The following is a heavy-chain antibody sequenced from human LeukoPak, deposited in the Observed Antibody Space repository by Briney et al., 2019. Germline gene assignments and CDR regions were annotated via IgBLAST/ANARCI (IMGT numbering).Heavy chain of an antibody. CDR3: ARQTMVRGVTKYFDY. CDR1: GFTVSSNY. D-gene: IGHD3-10*01. Sequence: GGSLRLSCAASGFTVSSNYMSWVRQAPGKGLEWVSVIYSGGSTYYADSVKGRFTISRDNSKNTLYLQMNSLRAEDTAVYYCARQTMVRGVTKYFDYWGQGTLVTVSS. J-gene: IGHJ4*02. V-gene: IGHV3-53*01. CDR2: IYSGGST.